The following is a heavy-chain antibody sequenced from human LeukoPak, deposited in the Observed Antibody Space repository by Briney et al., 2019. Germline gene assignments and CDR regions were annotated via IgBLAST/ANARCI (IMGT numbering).Heavy chain of an antibody. CDR2: INPNSGAT. CDR3: AREEGNWGDAFDI. J-gene: IGHJ3*02. Sequence: ASVKVSCKASGYTFTAYYIHWLRQAPGQGLEWMGWINPNSGATNYAQKLQGRVTMTTDTSTSTAYMELRSLRSDDTAVYYCAREEGNWGDAFDIWGQGTMVTVSS. CDR1: GYTFTAYY. D-gene: IGHD7-27*01. V-gene: IGHV1-2*02.